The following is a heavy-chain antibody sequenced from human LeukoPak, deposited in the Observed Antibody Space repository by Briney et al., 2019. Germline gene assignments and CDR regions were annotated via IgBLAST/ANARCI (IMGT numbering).Heavy chain of an antibody. CDR3: AKDPDFWSGYYPFDY. V-gene: IGHV3-23*01. CDR1: GFTFSIYA. Sequence: GGSLRLSCAASGFTFSIYAMTWVRQGPGKGLEYVSTITGSGGTTYYADSVKGRFTISRDNSKNTVYLQMNSLRVEDTAVYYCAKDPDFWSGYYPFDYWGQGTLVTVSS. CDR2: ITGSGGTT. D-gene: IGHD3-3*01. J-gene: IGHJ4*02.